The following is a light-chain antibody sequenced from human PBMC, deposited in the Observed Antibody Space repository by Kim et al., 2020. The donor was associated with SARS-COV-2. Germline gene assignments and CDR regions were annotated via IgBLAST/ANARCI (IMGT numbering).Light chain of an antibody. Sequence: GGTVTLTCGLSSGSVSTSYYPSWYQQTPGQAPRTLIYSTNTRSSGVPDCFSGSKSGNTASLTISGLQAEDEADYHCCSYAGFSTFVFGGGTKLTVL. CDR1: SGSVSTSYY. J-gene: IGLJ2*01. CDR3: CSYAGFSTFV. CDR2: STN. V-gene: IGLV8-61*02.